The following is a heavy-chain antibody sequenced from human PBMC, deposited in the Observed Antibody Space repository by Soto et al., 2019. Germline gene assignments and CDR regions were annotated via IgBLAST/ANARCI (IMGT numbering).Heavy chain of an antibody. Sequence: PSETLSLTCAVYGGSFSGYYWSWIRQPPGKGLEWIGEINHSGSTNYNPSLKSRVTISVDTSKNQFSLKLSSVTAADTAVYYCAREVRIVVVPAADGMDVWGQGTTVTVSS. J-gene: IGHJ6*02. CDR1: GGSFSGYY. CDR2: INHSGST. CDR3: AREVRIVVVPAADGMDV. D-gene: IGHD2-2*01. V-gene: IGHV4-34*01.